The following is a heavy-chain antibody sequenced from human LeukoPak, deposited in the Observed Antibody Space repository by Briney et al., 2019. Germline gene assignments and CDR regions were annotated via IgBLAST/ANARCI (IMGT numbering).Heavy chain of an antibody. V-gene: IGHV3-23*01. CDR3: ARAIRGYSYVLDY. CDR2: ISGSGRST. Sequence: PGGSLRLSCEVSGFTFNNYGMTWVRQPPGKGLEWVSEISGSGRSTAYADSVKGRFTVSRDNSKNTLYFQMNSLRAEDTAVYYCARAIRGYSYVLDYWGQGTLVTVSS. CDR1: GFTFNNYG. J-gene: IGHJ4*02. D-gene: IGHD5-18*01.